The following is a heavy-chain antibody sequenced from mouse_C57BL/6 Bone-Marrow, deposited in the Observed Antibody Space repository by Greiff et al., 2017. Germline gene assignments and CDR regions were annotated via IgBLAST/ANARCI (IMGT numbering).Heavy chain of an antibody. CDR2: IDPSDSAT. V-gene: IGHV1-52*01. Sequence: QVQLQQPGAELVRPGSSVKLSCKASGYTFTSYWMHWVKQRPIQGLDWIGNIDPSDSATHYNQKFKAHATFSIDKSSSTAYMQLSSLTSEDSAVYDSARELGHWYCDVWGTGTTVTVSA. CDR1: GYTFTSYW. D-gene: IGHD4-1*01. CDR3: ARELGHWYCDV. J-gene: IGHJ1*03.